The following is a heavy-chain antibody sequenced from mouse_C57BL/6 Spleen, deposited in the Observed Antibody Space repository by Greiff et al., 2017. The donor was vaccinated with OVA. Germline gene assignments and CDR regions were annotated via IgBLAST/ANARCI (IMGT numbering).Heavy chain of an antibody. CDR1: GYTFTSYW. CDR2: IDPTSGGT. Sequence: QVQLQQPGAELVKPGASVKLSCKASGYTFTSYWMHWVKPRPGRGLEWIGRIDPTSGGTQSNEKFKSKATLTVDNPSSTAYMQLSSLTSEDSAVYYCARSVNYDGSSYVDWYCDVWGTGTTVTVSS. V-gene: IGHV1-72*01. J-gene: IGHJ1*03. CDR3: ARSVNYDGSSYVDWYCDV. D-gene: IGHD1-1*01.